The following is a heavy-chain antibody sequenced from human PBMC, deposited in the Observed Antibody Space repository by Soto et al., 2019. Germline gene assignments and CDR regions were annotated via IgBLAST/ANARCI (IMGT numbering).Heavy chain of an antibody. CDR1: ESTVSRDW. CDR3: SGWVGDAF. V-gene: IGHV3-7*01. CDR2: INQDGSET. D-gene: IGHD1-26*01. Sequence: EVHLVESGGGLVQTGGSLRLSCAIFESTVSRDWMNWVRQAPGKGLEWVAHINQDGSETYYVDSVKGRFTISRDNAKKSLYLQMNSLRPADTAMYYWSGWVGDAFWGQGTLVTVSS. J-gene: IGHJ4*02.